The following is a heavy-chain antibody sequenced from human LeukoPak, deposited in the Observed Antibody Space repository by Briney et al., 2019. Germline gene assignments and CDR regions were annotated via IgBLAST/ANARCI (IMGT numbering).Heavy chain of an antibody. CDR3: ARDRSSSYY. V-gene: IGHV1-18*04. D-gene: IGHD3-10*01. Sequence: ASVTVSCTASGYTFTNYIISWVRQAHGQGLEWMGCISAYNGNTNYAQKLQGRVTMTTDTSTSTAYMELRSLRSDDTAVYYCARDRSSSYYWGQGTLVTVSS. CDR1: GYTFTNYI. J-gene: IGHJ4*02. CDR2: ISAYNGNT.